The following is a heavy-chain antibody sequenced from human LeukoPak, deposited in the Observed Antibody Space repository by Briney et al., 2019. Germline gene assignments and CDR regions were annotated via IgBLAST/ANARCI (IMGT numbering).Heavy chain of an antibody. V-gene: IGHV1-3*01. CDR1: GYTFTSYA. J-gene: IGHJ4*02. D-gene: IGHD1-26*01. Sequence: ASMKVSCKASGYTFTSYAMHWVRQAPGQRLEWMGWINAGNGNTKYSQKFQGRVTMTRDTSISTAYMELSRLRSDDTAVYYCARERGLGGVGATGFDYWGQGTLVTVSS. CDR2: INAGNGNT. CDR3: ARERGLGGVGATGFDY.